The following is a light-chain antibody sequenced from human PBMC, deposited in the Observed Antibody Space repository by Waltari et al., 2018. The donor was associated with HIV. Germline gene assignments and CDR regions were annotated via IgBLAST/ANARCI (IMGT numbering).Light chain of an antibody. CDR2: NDN. J-gene: IGLJ3*02. V-gene: IGLV3-25*03. CDR1: ALAKQF. CDR3: QPADSSVTYEVV. Sequence: SFDLRQAPALSVSPGQTARITCSGDALAKQFCYWYQQKPGQAPVLVIYNDNERPSGSPQRVSGSGSGTTATLTISGVQAEDEADYYCQPADSSVTYEVVFGGGTKLTVL.